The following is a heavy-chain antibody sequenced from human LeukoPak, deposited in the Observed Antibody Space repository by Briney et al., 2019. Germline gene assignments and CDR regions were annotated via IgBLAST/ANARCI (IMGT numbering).Heavy chain of an antibody. CDR1: GFTFSSYG. CDR3: AKDMGPGYDFWSGYGGVGHGGTASYHDY. D-gene: IGHD3-3*01. V-gene: IGHV3-30*02. CDR2: IRYDGSNK. J-gene: IGHJ4*02. Sequence: GGSLRLSCAASGFTFSSYGMHWVRQAPGKGLEWVGFIRYDGSNKYYADSVKGRFTISRDNSKNTLYLQMNSLRAEDTAVYYCAKDMGPGYDFWSGYGGVGHGGTASYHDYWGQGTLVTVSS.